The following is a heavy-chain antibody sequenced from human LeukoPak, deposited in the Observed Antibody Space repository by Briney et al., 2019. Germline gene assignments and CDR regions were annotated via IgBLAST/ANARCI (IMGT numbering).Heavy chain of an antibody. CDR1: GGSISSYY. V-gene: IGHV4-59*01. D-gene: IGHD1-26*01. Sequence: SETLSLTCTVSGGSISSYYWSWIRQPPGKGLEWIGYIYYSGSTNYNPSLKSRLTISVDTSKNQFSLKLSPVTAADTAVYYCARGGSYYDYWGQGTLVTVSS. J-gene: IGHJ4*02. CDR3: ARGGSYYDY. CDR2: IYYSGST.